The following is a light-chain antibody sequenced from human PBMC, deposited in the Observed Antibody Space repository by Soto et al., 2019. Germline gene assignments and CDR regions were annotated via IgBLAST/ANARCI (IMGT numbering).Light chain of an antibody. CDR2: GAS. CDR1: QSVSSN. CDR3: QQYNNWHFT. Sequence: EIVMTQSPATLSVSPGERATLSCRASQSVSSNLAWYEQKPGQAPRLLIYGASTRAPGIPARFSGSGSGTEFTLTISSLQYGDFAVYYCQQYNNWHFTFGPGTKVDIK. V-gene: IGKV3-15*01. J-gene: IGKJ3*01.